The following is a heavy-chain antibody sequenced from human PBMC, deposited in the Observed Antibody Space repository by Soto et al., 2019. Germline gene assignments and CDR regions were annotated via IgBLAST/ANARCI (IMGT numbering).Heavy chain of an antibody. Sequence: ASVKVSCKASGYTFTSYDINWVRQATGQGLEWMGWMNPNSGNTGYAQKFQGRVTMTRNTSISTAYMELSSLRSEDTAVYYCARDRNPVLRYFDWLLEDIWGQGTMVT. D-gene: IGHD3-9*01. CDR3: ARDRNPVLRYFDWLLEDI. CDR1: GYTFTSYD. V-gene: IGHV1-8*01. J-gene: IGHJ3*02. CDR2: MNPNSGNT.